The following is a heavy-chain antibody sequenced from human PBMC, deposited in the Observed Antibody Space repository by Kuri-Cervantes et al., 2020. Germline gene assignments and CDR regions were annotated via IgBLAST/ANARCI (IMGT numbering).Heavy chain of an antibody. J-gene: IGHJ4*02. Sequence: SETLSLTCTVSGGSISSGDYYWSWIRQPPGKGLEWIGYIYYSGSTYYNPSPKSRVTISVDTSKNQFSLKLSSVTAADTAVYYCAREGIVGATTGSYFDYWGQGTLVTVSS. CDR3: AREGIVGATTGSYFDY. V-gene: IGHV4-30-4*01. D-gene: IGHD1-26*01. CDR2: IYYSGST. CDR1: GGSISSGDYY.